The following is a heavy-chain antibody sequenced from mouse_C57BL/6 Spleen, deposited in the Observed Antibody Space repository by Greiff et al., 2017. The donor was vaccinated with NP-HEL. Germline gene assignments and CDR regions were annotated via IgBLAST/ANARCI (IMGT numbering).Heavy chain of an antibody. Sequence: EVQRVESGPVLVKPGASVKMSCKASGYTFTDYYMNWVKQSHGKSLEWIGVINPYNGGTSYNQKFKGKATLTVDKSSSTAYMELNSLTSEDSAVYYCASYYYYGSSYGYAMDYWGQGTSVTVSS. J-gene: IGHJ4*01. CDR1: GYTFTDYY. CDR2: INPYNGGT. V-gene: IGHV1-19*01. CDR3: ASYYYYGSSYGYAMDY. D-gene: IGHD1-1*01.